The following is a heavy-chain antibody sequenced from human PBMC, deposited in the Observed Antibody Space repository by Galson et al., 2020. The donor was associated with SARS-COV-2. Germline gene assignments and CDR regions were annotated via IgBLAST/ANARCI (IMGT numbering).Heavy chain of an antibody. D-gene: IGHD3-10*01. CDR1: GFTFSSYG. CDR2: ISYDGSNK. V-gene: IGHV3-30*03. J-gene: IGHJ6*02. CDR3: ARDSGWDLSYYGSGSYYNGYYYGMDV. Sequence: QAGGSLRLSCAASGFTFSSYGMHWVRQAPGKGLEWVAVISYDGSNKYYADSVKGRFTISRDNSKNTLYLQMNSLRAEDTTVYYCARDSGWDLSYYGSGSYYNGYYYGMDVWGQGTTVTVSS.